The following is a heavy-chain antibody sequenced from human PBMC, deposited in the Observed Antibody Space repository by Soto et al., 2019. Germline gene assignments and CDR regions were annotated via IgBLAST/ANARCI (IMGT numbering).Heavy chain of an antibody. CDR3: ARVALRFSISYGMDV. CDR2: ISNSGSTI. D-gene: IGHD3-3*01. CDR1: GFTFSDHY. J-gene: IGHJ6*02. Sequence: PGGSLRLSCAASGFTFSDHYMSWIRQAPGRGLEWISYISNSGSTIYYADSVKGRFTISRDNSKNTLYLQMNSLRAEDTAVYYCARVALRFSISYGMDVWGQGTTVTVSS. V-gene: IGHV3-11*04.